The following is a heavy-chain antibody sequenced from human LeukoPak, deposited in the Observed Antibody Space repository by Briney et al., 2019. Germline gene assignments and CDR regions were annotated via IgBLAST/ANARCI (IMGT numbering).Heavy chain of an antibody. V-gene: IGHV3-23*01. CDR2: ISGSGDKT. D-gene: IGHD2-15*01. J-gene: IGHJ6*03. Sequence: GSLRLSCAASGFTFSDYAMSWVRQAPGGGLEWVSAISGSGDKTFHADSVKGRFTTSRDNSKNTLSLQMSSLRVEDSAVYFCAKDTSAWWYHRAYMNVWGTGTTVTVSS. CDR1: GFTFSDYA. CDR3: AKDTSAWWYHRAYMNV.